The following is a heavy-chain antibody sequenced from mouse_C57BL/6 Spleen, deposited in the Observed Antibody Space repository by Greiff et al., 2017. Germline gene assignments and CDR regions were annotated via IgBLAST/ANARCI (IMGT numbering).Heavy chain of an antibody. CDR3: ARGRVYGKDAMDY. D-gene: IGHD2-1*01. CDR1: GYTFTSYW. J-gene: IGHJ4*01. CDR2: FDPSDSYT. Sequence: QVQLQQPGAELVKPGASVKLSCKASGYTFTSYWMQWVKQRPGQGLEWIGEFDPSDSYTNYNQKFKGKATLTVDTSSSTAYMQLSSLTSEDSAVYYCARGRVYGKDAMDYWGQGTSVTVSS. V-gene: IGHV1-50*01.